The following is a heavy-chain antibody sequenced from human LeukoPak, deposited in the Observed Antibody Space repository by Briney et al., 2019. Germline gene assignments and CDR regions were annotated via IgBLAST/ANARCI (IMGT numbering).Heavy chain of an antibody. CDR1: GGSISSYY. D-gene: IGHD3-22*01. Sequence: SETLSLTCTVSGGSISSYYWSWIRQPAGKGLEWIGRIYTSGSTNYNPSLKSRVTMSVDTSKNHFSLKLSSVTAADTAVYYCARVGDSSGYYYYYYMDVWGKGTTVTVSS. J-gene: IGHJ6*03. CDR2: IYTSGST. V-gene: IGHV4-4*07. CDR3: ARVGDSSGYYYYYYMDV.